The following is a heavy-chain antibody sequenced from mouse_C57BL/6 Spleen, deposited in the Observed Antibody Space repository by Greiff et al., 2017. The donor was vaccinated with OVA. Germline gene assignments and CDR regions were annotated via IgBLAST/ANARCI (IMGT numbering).Heavy chain of an antibody. CDR1: GYTFTSYW. J-gene: IGHJ1*03. CDR3: ARGDYGSSFDWYFDV. D-gene: IGHD1-1*01. V-gene: IGHV1-72*01. Sequence: VQLQQPGAELVKPGASVKLSCKASGYTFTSYWMHWVKQRPGRGLGWIGRIDPNSGGTKYNEKFKSKATLTVDKPSSTAYMQLSSLTSEDSAVYYCARGDYGSSFDWYFDVWGTGTTVTVSS. CDR2: IDPNSGGT.